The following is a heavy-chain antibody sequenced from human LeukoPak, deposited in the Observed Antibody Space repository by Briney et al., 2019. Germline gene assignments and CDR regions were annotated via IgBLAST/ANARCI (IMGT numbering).Heavy chain of an antibody. V-gene: IGHV3-23*01. CDR1: GFTFSSYA. J-gene: IGHJ3*02. CDR3: ARDQRALTADWAFDI. CDR2: ISGSGGST. Sequence: GGSLRLSCAASGFTFSSYAMSWVRQAPGKGLEWVSAISGSGGSTYYADSVKGRFTISRDNSKNTLYLQMNSLRAEDTAMFYCARDQRALTADWAFDIWGPGTMVTVS. D-gene: IGHD1-14*01.